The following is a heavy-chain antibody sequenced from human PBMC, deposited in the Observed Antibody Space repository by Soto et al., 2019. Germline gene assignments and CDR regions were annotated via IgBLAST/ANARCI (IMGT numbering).Heavy chain of an antibody. CDR2: IYYSGST. J-gene: IGHJ6*02. D-gene: IGHD6-13*01. Sequence: SETLSLTCTVSGGSISSSSYYWGWIRQPPGKGLERIGSIYYSGSTYYNPSLKSRVTISVDTPKNQFSLKLSSVTAADTAVYYCASSIAAAGRTYYYYYYGMDVWGQGTTVTSP. CDR3: ASSIAAAGRTYYYYYYGMDV. V-gene: IGHV4-39*01. CDR1: GGSISSSSYY.